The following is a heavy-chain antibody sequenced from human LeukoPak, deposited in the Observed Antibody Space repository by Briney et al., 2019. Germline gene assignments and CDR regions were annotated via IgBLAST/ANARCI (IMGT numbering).Heavy chain of an antibody. CDR2: IYYSGST. J-gene: IGHJ4*02. CDR3: ARVLYDFWSGYYPYYFDY. D-gene: IGHD3-3*01. Sequence: SETLSLTCTVSGGSISSSSYYWGWIRQPPGKGLEWIGSIYYSGSTYYNPSLKSRVTISVDTSKNQFSLKLSSVTAADTAVYYCARVLYDFWSGYYPYYFDYWGQGTLVTVSS. CDR1: GGSISSSSYY. V-gene: IGHV4-39*07.